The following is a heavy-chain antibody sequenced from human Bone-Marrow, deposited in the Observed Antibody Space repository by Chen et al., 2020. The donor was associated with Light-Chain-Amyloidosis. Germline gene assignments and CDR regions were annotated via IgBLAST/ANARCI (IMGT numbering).Heavy chain of an antibody. CDR2: IYPDDSDA. CDR1: GYTFPNYW. D-gene: IGHD5-12*01. J-gene: IGHJ4*02. V-gene: IGHV5-51*01. CDR3: ARRRDGYNFDY. Sequence: EVQLEQSGPEVKKPGESLKISCKGSGYTFPNYWIGWVRQMPGKGLEWMGVIYPDDSDARYSPSFGGQVTISADKSITTAYLQWRSLKAWDTAMYYCARRRDGYNFDYWGQGTLVTVSS.